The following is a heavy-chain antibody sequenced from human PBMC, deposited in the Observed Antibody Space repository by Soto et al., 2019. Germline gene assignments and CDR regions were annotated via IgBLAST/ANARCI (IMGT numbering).Heavy chain of an antibody. J-gene: IGHJ5*02. Sequence: QVQLVQSGAEVKKPGSSVKVSCKTSAGNFKNYAINWVRQAPGQGLEWMGGIIPIFGTENYAQKFQGRVTISADESTSTAYMELNSLRSDDTAVYYCARDEGGSGWFGWLGPWGQGTLVTVSS. CDR3: ARDEGGSGWFGWLGP. CDR2: IIPIFGTE. V-gene: IGHV1-69*01. CDR1: AGNFKNYA. D-gene: IGHD6-19*01.